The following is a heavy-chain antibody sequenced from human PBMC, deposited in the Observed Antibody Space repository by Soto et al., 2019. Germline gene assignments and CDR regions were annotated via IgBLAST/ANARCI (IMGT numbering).Heavy chain of an antibody. Sequence: QVQLVQSGAELKKTGSSVTVSCRASGDTFSSYAVNWVRQAPGRGLEWMGRIITVLGTTDYAQNFKGRVTITEEKSTKTVYMELSSLRSDDTAVYYCARRRYCGYDCYHKHYYGMDVW. CDR3: ARRRYCGYDCYHKHYYGMDV. J-gene: IGHJ6*01. D-gene: IGHD2-21*01. CDR2: IITVLGTT. V-gene: IGHV1-69*08. CDR1: GDTFSSYA.